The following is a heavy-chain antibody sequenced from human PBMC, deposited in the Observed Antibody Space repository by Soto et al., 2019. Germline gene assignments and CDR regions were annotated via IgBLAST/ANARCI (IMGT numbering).Heavy chain of an antibody. Sequence: QVQLQESGPGLVKPSETLSLTCTVSGGSISSYYWSWIRQPPGKGLEWIGYIYYRGSTNYNPSLKSRVNISVDTSKTQFSLKLSTVTAADTAVYYCARYSGTYWFDPWGQGTLVTVSS. CDR1: GGSISSYY. V-gene: IGHV4-59*01. J-gene: IGHJ5*02. CDR3: ARYSGTYWFDP. CDR2: IYYRGST. D-gene: IGHD1-26*01.